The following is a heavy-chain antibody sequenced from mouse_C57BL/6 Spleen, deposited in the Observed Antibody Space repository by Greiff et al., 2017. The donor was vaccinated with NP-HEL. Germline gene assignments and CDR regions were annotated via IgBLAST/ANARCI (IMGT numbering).Heavy chain of an antibody. Sequence: QVQLQQSGAELVRPGTSVKMSCKASGYHFTNYWIGWAKKRPGHGLGWIGDIYPGGGYTNYNEKFKGKATLTADKSSSTAYMQFSSLTSEDSAIYYCARGLRSGYFDYWGQGTTLTVSS. D-gene: IGHD3-1*01. CDR1: GYHFTNYW. J-gene: IGHJ2*01. CDR2: IYPGGGYT. V-gene: IGHV1-63*01. CDR3: ARGLRSGYFDY.